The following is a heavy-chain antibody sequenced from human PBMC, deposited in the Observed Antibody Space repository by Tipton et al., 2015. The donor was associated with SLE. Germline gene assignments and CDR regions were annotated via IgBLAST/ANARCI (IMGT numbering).Heavy chain of an antibody. D-gene: IGHD2-15*01. CDR3: ARVRCSGGSCYYYYYTMDV. Sequence: TLSLTCTVSGGSISSSNWWTWVRQPPGKGLEWIGEIYHSGSPNYNPSLKSRVTMSVDNSKNQFSLKLTSVTAADTAVYYCARVRCSGGSCYYYYYTMDVWGPGTTVTVSS. V-gene: IGHV4-4*02. CDR1: GGSISSSNW. CDR2: IYHSGSP. J-gene: IGHJ6*02.